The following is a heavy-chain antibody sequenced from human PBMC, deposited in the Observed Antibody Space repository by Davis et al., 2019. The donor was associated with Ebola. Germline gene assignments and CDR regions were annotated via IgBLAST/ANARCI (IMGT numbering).Heavy chain of an antibody. V-gene: IGHV3-74*01. Sequence: PGGSLRLSCAASGFTLSHYWMHWVRQAPGKGLVWVSRINSDGTSAAYADSVQGRFVISRDNSKNTVSLQMSSLRAEDTAVYYCVRHGDYSYYYMDVWGNGTTVTVSS. D-gene: IGHD2-8*01. CDR3: VRHGDYSYYYMDV. CDR2: INSDGTSA. CDR1: GFTLSHYW. J-gene: IGHJ6*03.